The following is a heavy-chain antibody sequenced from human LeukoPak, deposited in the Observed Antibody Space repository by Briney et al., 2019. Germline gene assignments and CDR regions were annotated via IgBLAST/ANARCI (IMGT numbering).Heavy chain of an antibody. CDR3: ARHTSGWSNGKFYFYMHV. D-gene: IGHD6-19*01. V-gene: IGHV1-2*06. CDR1: GYSFTDYY. J-gene: IGHJ6*03. Sequence: ASVKVSCKASGYSFTDYYMNWVRQAPGQGREWMGRINTYSGGTKFAQKLQGRVTLTRDTSTSTVYMALSRLTSGDTALYYCARHTSGWSNGKFYFYMHVWGKGTTVTVSS. CDR2: INTYSGGT.